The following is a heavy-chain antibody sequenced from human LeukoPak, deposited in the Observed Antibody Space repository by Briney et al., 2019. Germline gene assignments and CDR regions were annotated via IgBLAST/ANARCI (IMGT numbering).Heavy chain of an antibody. J-gene: IGHJ4*02. V-gene: IGHV3-23*01. Sequence: PGGSLRLSCAASGFTFSSYAMSWVRQAPGKGLEWVSAISGSGGSTYYADSVKGRFTISRDNSKNTLYLQMNSLRAEDTAVYYCAKDALVATTEGGSYFDYWGQGTLVTVSS. D-gene: IGHD5-12*01. CDR3: AKDALVATTEGGSYFDY. CDR2: ISGSGGST. CDR1: GFTFSSYA.